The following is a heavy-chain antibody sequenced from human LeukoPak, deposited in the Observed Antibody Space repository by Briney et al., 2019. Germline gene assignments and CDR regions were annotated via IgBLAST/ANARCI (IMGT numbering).Heavy chain of an antibody. D-gene: IGHD2-2*01. Sequence: GSSVKVSCKASGGSFNRYAISWVRQAPGQGLEWMGGIIPIFGTANYAQKFQGRVTMTRSTSISTAYMELSSLRSEDTAVYYCAWRSTSFFYYYGMDVWGQGTTVTVSS. V-gene: IGHV1-69*05. CDR1: GGSFNRYA. J-gene: IGHJ6*02. CDR3: AWRSTSFFYYYGMDV. CDR2: IIPIFGTA.